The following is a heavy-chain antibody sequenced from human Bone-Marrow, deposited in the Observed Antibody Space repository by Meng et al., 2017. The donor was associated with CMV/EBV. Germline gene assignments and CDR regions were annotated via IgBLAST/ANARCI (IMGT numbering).Heavy chain of an antibody. Sequence: GSLRLSCTVSGGSISSSSYYWGWIRQPPGKGLEWIGSIYYSGSTYYNPSLKSRVTIPVDTSKNQFSLKLSSVTAADTAVYYCASNGYNGGYWGQGTLVTVSS. V-gene: IGHV4-39*01. CDR2: IYYSGST. CDR1: GGSISSSSYY. CDR3: ASNGYNGGY. J-gene: IGHJ4*02. D-gene: IGHD5-24*01.